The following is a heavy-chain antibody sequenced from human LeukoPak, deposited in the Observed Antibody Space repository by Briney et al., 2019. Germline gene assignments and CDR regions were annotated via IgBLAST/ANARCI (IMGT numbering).Heavy chain of an antibody. D-gene: IGHD1-26*01. CDR2: ISSSGRTK. CDR1: GFTFSDYE. CDR3: ARGKWEPLDY. Sequence: PGGSLRLSCAVSGFTFSDYEMNWVRQAPGEGLEWVSYISSSGRTKYYADSVKGRFTISRDNAKNSLYLQMNSLRAEDTAVYYCARGKWEPLDYWGQGTLVTVSS. V-gene: IGHV3-48*03. J-gene: IGHJ4*02.